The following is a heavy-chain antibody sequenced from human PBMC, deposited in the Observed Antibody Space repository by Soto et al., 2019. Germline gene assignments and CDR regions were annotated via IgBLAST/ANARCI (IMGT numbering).Heavy chain of an antibody. J-gene: IGHJ4*02. Sequence: QVQLQESGPGLVKPSETLSLTCTVSGVSLTNYCWSWIRQPAGKGLEWIWRIFTSESTNYSPTLRIRITMSVDTSYTQFSLKLTSVTAAVPAMYYCAAEYGGISLDDWGQGTLVTVSS. CDR2: IFTSEST. D-gene: IGHD2-15*01. CDR3: AAEYGGISLDD. CDR1: GVSLTNYC. V-gene: IGHV4-4*07.